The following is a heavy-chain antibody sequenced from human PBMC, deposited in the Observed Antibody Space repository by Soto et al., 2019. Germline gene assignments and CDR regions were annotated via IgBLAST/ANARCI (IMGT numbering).Heavy chain of an antibody. CDR2: IYHSGPT. J-gene: IGHJ6*04. Sequence: SETLSLTCDVSGGSISSGSYSWSWIRQPPGKGLEWIGYIYHSGPTYSNPSLNSRVTISVDRSKNQFSLKLSSVTAADTAVYYCARAAGITPYYYGMDVWGRGTTVAVAS. CDR1: GGSISSGSYS. CDR3: ARAAGITPYYYGMDV. D-gene: IGHD1-7*01. V-gene: IGHV4-30-2*01.